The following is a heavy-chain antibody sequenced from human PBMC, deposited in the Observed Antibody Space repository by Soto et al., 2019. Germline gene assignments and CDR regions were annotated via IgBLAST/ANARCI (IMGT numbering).Heavy chain of an antibody. CDR3: ARSLAATTPYFDN. Sequence: SETLSLTCTVSGGSIRGSSYYWGWIRQPPGKGLEWIGCIYYTGDTYYNPSLKSRVAISVDTSRNKFSLKLSSVTAADTAVYYCARSLAATTPYFDNWGQGTMVTVSS. CDR1: GGSIRGSSYY. J-gene: IGHJ4*02. CDR2: IYYTGDT. V-gene: IGHV4-39*01. D-gene: IGHD2-15*01.